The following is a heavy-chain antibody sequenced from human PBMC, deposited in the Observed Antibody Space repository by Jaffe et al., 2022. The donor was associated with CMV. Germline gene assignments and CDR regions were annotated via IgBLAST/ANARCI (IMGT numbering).Heavy chain of an antibody. Sequence: QVQLQESGPGLVKPSETLSLTCTVSGGSISSYYWSWIRQPPGKGLEWIGYIYYSGSTNYNPSLKSRVTISVDTSKNQFSLKLSSVTAADTAVYYCARGDPVVAALYFDYWGQGTLVTVSS. CDR1: GGSISSYY. V-gene: IGHV4-59*08. D-gene: IGHD6-6*01. CDR3: ARGDPVVAALYFDY. CDR2: IYYSGST. J-gene: IGHJ4*02.